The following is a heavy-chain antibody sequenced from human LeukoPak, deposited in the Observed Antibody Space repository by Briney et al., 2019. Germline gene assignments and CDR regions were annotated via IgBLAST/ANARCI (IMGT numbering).Heavy chain of an antibody. CDR2: ISWNSGSI. CDR3: AKAAKQWEDYYLDY. CDR1: GFSFDDYA. D-gene: IGHD1-26*01. V-gene: IGHV3-9*01. J-gene: IGHJ4*02. Sequence: GGSLRLSCAASGFSFDDYAMHWVRQAPGQGLEWVSGISWNSGSIVYADSVKGRFTISRDNPKNSLFLQMNSLRAEDTALYYCAKAAKQWEDYYLDYWGQGTLVTVSS.